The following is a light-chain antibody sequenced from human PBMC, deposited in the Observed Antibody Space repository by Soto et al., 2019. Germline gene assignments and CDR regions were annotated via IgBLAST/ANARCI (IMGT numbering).Light chain of an antibody. CDR1: QSIDTW. J-gene: IGKJ1*01. CDR2: KAS. Sequence: DVQMTQSPSTLSAFVGDTVTITCRASQSIDTWLAWHQQKPGKAPKLLIYKASSLASGVPSRFSGSGSGSEFTPTISGLQPDDFATYYCLQYNSFRTFGQGTKVEIK. V-gene: IGKV1-5*03. CDR3: LQYNSFRT.